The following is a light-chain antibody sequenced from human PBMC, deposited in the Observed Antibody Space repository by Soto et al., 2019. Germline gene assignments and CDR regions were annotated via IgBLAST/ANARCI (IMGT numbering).Light chain of an antibody. CDR3: QHYNSYSEA. V-gene: IGKV1-5*03. CDR1: QLISSW. CDR2: KAS. Sequence: DIQMTQSPSTLSESVGAKVTITCRASQLISSWLAGYHQKPGKAPKLLIYKASTLKSGVPSRFSGSGSGTEFTLTISSLQPDDFATYYCQHYNSYSEAFGQGTKVELK. J-gene: IGKJ1*01.